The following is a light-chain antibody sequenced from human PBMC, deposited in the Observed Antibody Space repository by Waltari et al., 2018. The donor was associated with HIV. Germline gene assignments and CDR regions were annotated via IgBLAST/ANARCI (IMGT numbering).Light chain of an antibody. J-gene: IGKJ4*01. Sequence: DIQLTQSPSFLSASVGARVSITCRASQDISRDLAWYQQKPGKAPELLISAASNLQSGVPIRFSGSGSETEFTLTINSLQPEDSATYSCQQLNTYPLTFGGGTRVDIK. CDR2: AAS. CDR1: QDISRD. CDR3: QQLNTYPLT. V-gene: IGKV1-9*01.